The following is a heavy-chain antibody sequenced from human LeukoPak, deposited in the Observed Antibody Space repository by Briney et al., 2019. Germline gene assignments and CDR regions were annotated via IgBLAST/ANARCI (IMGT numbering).Heavy chain of an antibody. CDR2: ISGDGGIT. V-gene: IGHV3-43*02. Sequence: EGSLRLSCAASGFTFDDFAMHWVRQAPGKGLEWVSLISGDGGITYSADSVKGRFTISRDSSENSLYFQMNSLRTEDTALYYCVKGLLWFPGLVYDDYGMDVWGQGTTVTVSS. CDR1: GFTFDDFA. CDR3: VKGLLWFPGLVYDDYGMDV. D-gene: IGHD3-10*01. J-gene: IGHJ6*02.